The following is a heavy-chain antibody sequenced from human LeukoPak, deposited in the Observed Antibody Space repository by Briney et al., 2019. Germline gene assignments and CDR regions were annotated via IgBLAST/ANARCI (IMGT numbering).Heavy chain of an antibody. CDR2: ISDRGDRT. CDR1: GFTFSNAW. V-gene: IGHV3-23*01. Sequence: GGSLRLSCAASGFTFSNAWMSWVRQASGKGLEWVSAISDRGDRTWDADSVKGRVTISRDNYKNTLFLQMNSLRAEDTAIYYCAKDSYDSSGSRYDYWGQGTLVTVSS. CDR3: AKDSYDSSGSRYDY. D-gene: IGHD3-22*01. J-gene: IGHJ4*02.